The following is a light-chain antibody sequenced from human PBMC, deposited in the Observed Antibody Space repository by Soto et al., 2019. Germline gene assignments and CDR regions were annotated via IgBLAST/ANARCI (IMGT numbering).Light chain of an antibody. CDR3: QQYNNWPPSIT. J-gene: IGKJ5*01. CDR2: GAS. V-gene: IGKV3-15*01. CDR1: QSVSSN. Sequence: EIVMTQSPATLSVSPGERATLSCRASQSVSSNLAWYQQKPGQAPRLLISGASTRATGIPARFSGSGSGTEFTRTISSLQSEDFAVYYCQQYNNWPPSITFGQGTRLEIK.